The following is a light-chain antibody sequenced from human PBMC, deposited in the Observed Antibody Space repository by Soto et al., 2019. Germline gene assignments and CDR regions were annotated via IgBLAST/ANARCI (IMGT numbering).Light chain of an antibody. Sequence: EIVLTQSPGTLSLSPGERATLSGRASQSVSYYLAWYQQKPGQAPRLLIYGASRRATGIPDRFSGSGSGTDFTLTISRLEPEGFAVYYCQQYGSSGTFGQGTKVDIK. CDR1: QSVSYY. V-gene: IGKV3-20*01. CDR2: GAS. J-gene: IGKJ1*01. CDR3: QQYGSSGT.